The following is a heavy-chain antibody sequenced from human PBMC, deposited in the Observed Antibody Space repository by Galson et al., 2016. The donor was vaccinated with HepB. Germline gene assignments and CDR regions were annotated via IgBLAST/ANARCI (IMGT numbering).Heavy chain of an antibody. CDR1: GGSFSTYF. CDR3: ARGNNFWSGYYADY. V-gene: IGHV4-59*01. J-gene: IGHJ4*02. Sequence: ETLSLTCGVDGGSFSTYFWSWIRQPPGKGLEWIGCIYYSGSTNYNTSLQSRVSISLDTSKNQFSLKLNPVTAADTAVYYCARGNNFWSGYYADYWGQGTLVTVSS. D-gene: IGHD3-3*01. CDR2: IYYSGST.